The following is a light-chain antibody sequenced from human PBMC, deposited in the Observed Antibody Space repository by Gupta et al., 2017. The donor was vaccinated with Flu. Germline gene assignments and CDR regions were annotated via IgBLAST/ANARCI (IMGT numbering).Light chain of an antibody. CDR2: EDN. Sequence: VTISCAGSSSNIGINYVYWYQQFAGTAPKLLIYEDNQRPSGIPDRFSGSKSGTSASLGITGLQSGDEADYYCGTWDDSLSGWVFGRGTKVTVL. J-gene: IGLJ3*02. CDR3: GTWDDSLSGWV. V-gene: IGLV1-51*02. CDR1: SSNIGINY.